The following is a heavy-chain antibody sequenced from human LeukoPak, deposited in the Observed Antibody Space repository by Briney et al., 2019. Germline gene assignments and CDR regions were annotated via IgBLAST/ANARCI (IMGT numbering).Heavy chain of an antibody. CDR1: GFTFSSYA. J-gene: IGHJ4*02. Sequence: GGSLRLSCAASGFTFSSYAMHWVRQATGKGLEWVAVISYDGSNKYYADSVKGRFTISRDNAKNSLYLQMNSLRAEDTAVYYCARGAEYYYDSSGYLPFDYWGQGTLVTVSS. V-gene: IGHV3-30-3*01. D-gene: IGHD3-22*01. CDR2: ISYDGSNK. CDR3: ARGAEYYYDSSGYLPFDY.